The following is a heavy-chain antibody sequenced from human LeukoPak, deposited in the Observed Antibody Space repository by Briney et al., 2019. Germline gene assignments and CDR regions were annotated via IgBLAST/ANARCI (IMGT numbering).Heavy chain of an antibody. V-gene: IGHV3-48*01. CDR1: GFTFSNYG. Sequence: GGSLRLSCAASGFTFSNYGMNWVRQAPGKGLEWVSYISSSSSTIYYADSVKGRFTISRDNAKNSLYLQMNSLRAEDTAVYYCARDQSGSNYKAGAFDIWGQGTMVTVSS. CDR2: ISSSSSTI. D-gene: IGHD4-11*01. CDR3: ARDQSGSNYKAGAFDI. J-gene: IGHJ3*02.